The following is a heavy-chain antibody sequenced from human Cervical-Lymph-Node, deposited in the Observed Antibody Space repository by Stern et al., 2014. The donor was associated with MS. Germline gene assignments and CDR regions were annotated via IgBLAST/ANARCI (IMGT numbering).Heavy chain of an antibody. CDR3: TRFLQSGWSDLFDS. Sequence: EAQLVESEGGLVQPGGSQRLSCVASGSTFSTSWMSWVRQAPGKGLEWVANIKRDGSETYYLDSVKGRFTISRDNAKSSLYLEMNSLRAEDTAVYYCTRFLQSGWSDLFDSWGRGTLVTVSS. CDR1: GSTFSTSW. D-gene: IGHD6-19*01. J-gene: IGHJ5*01. CDR2: IKRDGSET. V-gene: IGHV3-7*01.